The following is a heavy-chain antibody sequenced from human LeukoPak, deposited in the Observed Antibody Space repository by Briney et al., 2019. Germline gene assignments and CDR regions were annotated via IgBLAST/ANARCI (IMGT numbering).Heavy chain of an antibody. J-gene: IGHJ4*02. D-gene: IGHD6-6*01. CDR1: GFTFSSYC. CDR3: AKDSGPYSSSFTYY. V-gene: IGHV3-7*03. Sequence: GGSLRLSCAASGFTFSSYCMSWVRQAPGKGLEWVANIKRDGSDKYYVGSVEGRFTISRDNAKNSLYLQMNSLRAEDTAVYYCAKDSGPYSSSFTYYWGQGTLVTVSS. CDR2: IKRDGSDK.